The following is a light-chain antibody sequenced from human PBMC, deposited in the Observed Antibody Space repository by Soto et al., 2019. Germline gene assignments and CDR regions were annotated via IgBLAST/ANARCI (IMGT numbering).Light chain of an antibody. CDR1: QSLTHSNGYNY. CDR2: LCY. CDR3: MQALQTRT. V-gene: IGKV2-28*01. Sequence: DIVMTQSPLSLPVTPGEPASISCRSSQSLTHSNGYNYLDWYLQKPVQSQQLMIYLCYNRASWCPDRFSGSGAGTGFTLKSRRVEAEDFGVYYRMQALQTRTFGQGTKVEIK. J-gene: IGKJ1*01.